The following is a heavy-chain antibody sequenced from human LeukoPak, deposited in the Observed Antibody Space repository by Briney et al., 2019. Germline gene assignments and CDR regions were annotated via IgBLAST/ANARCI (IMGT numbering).Heavy chain of an antibody. J-gene: IGHJ6*03. V-gene: IGHV4-39*07. Sequence: SETLSLTCTVSGGSISSSSYYWGWIRQPPGKGLEWIGSVYYSGSTYYNPSLKSRVTISVDTSKNQFSLKLSSVTAADTAVYYCARERTFGEYRVGAIDYYYYMDVWGQGTMVTVSS. CDR2: VYYSGST. CDR1: GGSISSSSYY. CDR3: ARERTFGEYRVGAIDYYYYMDV. D-gene: IGHD3-10*01.